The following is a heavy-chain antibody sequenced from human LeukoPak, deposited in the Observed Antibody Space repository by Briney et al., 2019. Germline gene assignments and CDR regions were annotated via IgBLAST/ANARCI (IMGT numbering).Heavy chain of an antibody. V-gene: IGHV1-69*05. D-gene: IGHD2-2*01. CDR2: IIPIFGTA. CDR3: ARAPVPAAILDWFDP. J-gene: IGHJ5*02. CDR1: GGTFSSYA. Sequence: AASVKVSCKASGGTFSSYAISWVRQAPGQGLEWMGGIIPIFGTANYAQKFQGRVTITTDESTSTAYMELSSLRSEDTAVYYCARAPVPAAILDWFDPWGQGTLVTVSS.